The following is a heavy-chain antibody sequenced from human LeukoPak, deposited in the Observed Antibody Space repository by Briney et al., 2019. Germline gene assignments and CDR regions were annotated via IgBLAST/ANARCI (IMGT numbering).Heavy chain of an antibody. V-gene: IGHV4-39*07. CDR3: ARGRYYYGSGSYPRGGYYFDY. CDR2: IYYSGSM. D-gene: IGHD3-10*01. Sequence: SETLSLTCTVSSGSISSRTYSWGWIRQPPGKGLEWIGIIYYSGSMYYNPSLKSRVTISVDTSKNQFSLKLSSVTAADTAVYYCARGRYYYGSGSYPRGGYYFDYWGQGTLVTVSS. J-gene: IGHJ4*02. CDR1: SGSISSRTYS.